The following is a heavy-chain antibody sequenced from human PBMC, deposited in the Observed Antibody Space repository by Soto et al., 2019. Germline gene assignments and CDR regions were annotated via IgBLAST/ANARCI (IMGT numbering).Heavy chain of an antibody. J-gene: IGHJ3*02. CDR1: GGSISSYY. CDR3: ARRYGVAFDI. CDR2: IYYSGST. V-gene: IGHV4-59*08. D-gene: IGHD3-10*01. Sequence: PSGTPSLTCAVSGGSISSYYWSWIRQPPGKGLEWIGYIYYSGSTNYNTSLKSRVTISVDTSKNQFSLKLSSVTAADTDVYYCARRYGVAFDIWGQGTMVTVSS.